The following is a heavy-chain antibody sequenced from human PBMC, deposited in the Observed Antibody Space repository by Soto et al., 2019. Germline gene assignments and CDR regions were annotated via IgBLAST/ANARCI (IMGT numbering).Heavy chain of an antibody. D-gene: IGHD1-1*01. CDR1: GGSISSGDYY. CDR2: IYYSGST. Sequence: QVQLQESGPGLVKPSQTLSLTCTVSGGSISSGDYYWSWIRQPPGKGLVWIGYIYYSGSTYYNPSHKSLVTISVDTSKNQFSLKLSSVTAADTAVYYCARVSRGTGKRAFDIWGQGTMVTVSS. V-gene: IGHV4-30-4*01. J-gene: IGHJ3*02. CDR3: ARVSRGTGKRAFDI.